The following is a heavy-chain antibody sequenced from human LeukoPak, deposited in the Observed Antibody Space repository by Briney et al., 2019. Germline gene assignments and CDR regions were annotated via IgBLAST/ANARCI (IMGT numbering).Heavy chain of an antibody. CDR3: AKDGQLWLLGQNFDY. Sequence: GGSLRLSCVASGFTFSSYAMSWVRQAPGKGLEWVSAISGSGGSTYYADSVKGRFTISRDNSKNTLYLQMNSLRAEDTAVYYCAKDGQLWLLGQNFDYWGQGTLVTVSS. D-gene: IGHD5-18*01. J-gene: IGHJ4*02. CDR2: ISGSGGST. CDR1: GFTFSSYA. V-gene: IGHV3-23*01.